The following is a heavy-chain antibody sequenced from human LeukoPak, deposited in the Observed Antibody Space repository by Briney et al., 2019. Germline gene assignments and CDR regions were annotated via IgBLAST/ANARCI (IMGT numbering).Heavy chain of an antibody. CDR2: MNPNSGNT. Sequence: ASVKVSCKASGYTFTSYDINRVRQATGQGLEWMGWMNPNSGNTGYAQKFQGRVTMTRNTSISTAYMELSSLRSEDTAVYYCARVGVSLTGYYSDWFDPWGQGTLVTVSS. CDR3: ARVGVSLTGYYSDWFDP. J-gene: IGHJ5*02. V-gene: IGHV1-8*01. D-gene: IGHD3-9*01. CDR1: GYTFTSYD.